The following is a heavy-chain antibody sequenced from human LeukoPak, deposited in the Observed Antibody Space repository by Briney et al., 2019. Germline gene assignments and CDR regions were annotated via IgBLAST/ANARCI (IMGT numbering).Heavy chain of an antibody. D-gene: IGHD2-15*01. J-gene: IGHJ3*02. Sequence: SETLPLTCAVSGGSISSGGYSWSWLRQPPGKGLEWIGYIYHSGSTYYNPSLKSRVTISVDRSKNQFSLKLSSVTAADTAVYYCARGFGKGGAAFDIWGQGTMVTVSS. CDR1: GGSISSGGYS. V-gene: IGHV4-30-2*01. CDR2: IYHSGST. CDR3: ARGFGKGGAAFDI.